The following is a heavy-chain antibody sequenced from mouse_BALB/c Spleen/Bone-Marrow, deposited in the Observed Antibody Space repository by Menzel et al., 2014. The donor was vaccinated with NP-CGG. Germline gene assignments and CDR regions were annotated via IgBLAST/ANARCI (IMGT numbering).Heavy chain of an antibody. CDR3: ARTGNAMDY. J-gene: IGHJ4*01. V-gene: IGHV1-7*01. CDR1: GYTFTSYW. CDR2: INPSTGYT. Sequence: VQLQQSGAELAKPGASVKMSCKASGYTFTSYWMHWVKQRPGQGLEWIRYINPSTGYTEYNQKFKDKATLTADKSSSTAYMQLSSLTSEDSAVYYCARTGNAMDYWGQGTSVTVSS. D-gene: IGHD4-1*01.